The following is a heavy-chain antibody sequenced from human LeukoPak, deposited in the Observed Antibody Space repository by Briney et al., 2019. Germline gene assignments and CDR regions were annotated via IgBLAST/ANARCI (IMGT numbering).Heavy chain of an antibody. D-gene: IGHD3-10*02. CDR2: ISGSGGTT. CDR1: GFTFSSYG. CDR3: IKVIMFAFDI. V-gene: IGHV3-23*01. Sequence: GGSLRLSCAASGFTFSSYGMGWVRQAPGKGLEWVSAISGSGGTTHYADSVKGRFTISRDNSKNTMYLQMNSLRAEDTAIYYCIKVIMFAFDIWGQGTMVTVSS. J-gene: IGHJ3*02.